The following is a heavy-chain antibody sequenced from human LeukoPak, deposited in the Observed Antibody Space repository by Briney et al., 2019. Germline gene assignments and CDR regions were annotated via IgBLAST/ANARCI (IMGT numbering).Heavy chain of an antibody. V-gene: IGHV3-30-3*01. D-gene: IGHD5-18*01. J-gene: IGHJ4*02. CDR3: ARGWDSYGYY. Sequence: GGSLRLSCAASGFTFSSYAMHWVRQAPGKGLEWVAGISYDGSNKYYADSVKGRFTISRDNSKNTLYLQTNSLRAEDTAVYYCARGWDSYGYYWGQGTLVTVSS. CDR1: GFTFSSYA. CDR2: ISYDGSNK.